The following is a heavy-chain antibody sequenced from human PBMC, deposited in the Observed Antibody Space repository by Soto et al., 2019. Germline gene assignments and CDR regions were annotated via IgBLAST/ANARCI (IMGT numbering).Heavy chain of an antibody. D-gene: IGHD3-10*01. Sequence: SETLSLTCAVYGGSFSGYYWTWIRQPPGTGLEWIGEINHSGSTNYNPFLKSRVTISVDTSKNQFSLNLSSVTAADTAVYYCARDQNGSGNYYTRYFDYWGQGTLVNVS. J-gene: IGHJ4*02. CDR2: INHSGST. CDR3: ARDQNGSGNYYTRYFDY. CDR1: GGSFSGYY. V-gene: IGHV4-34*01.